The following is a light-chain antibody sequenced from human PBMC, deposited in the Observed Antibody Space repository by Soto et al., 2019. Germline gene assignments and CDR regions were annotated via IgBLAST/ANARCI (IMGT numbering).Light chain of an antibody. CDR3: SSYSTMSTLV. CDR1: SDDIGDYNY. CDR2: EVS. Sequence: QYALTQPASVSGSPGQSITISCTGTSDDIGDYNYVSWYQQHPGEAPKLIIYEVSARPSGVSSRFSGSKSANTASLTITGLQADDEAHYYCSSYSTMSTLVFGGGTKLTVL. V-gene: IGLV2-14*01. J-gene: IGLJ2*01.